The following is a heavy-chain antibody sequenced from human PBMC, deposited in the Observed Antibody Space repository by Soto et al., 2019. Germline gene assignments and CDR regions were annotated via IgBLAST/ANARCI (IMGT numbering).Heavy chain of an antibody. Sequence: SETLSLTCTVSGGSISSYYWSWIRQPPGKGLEWIGYIYYSWSTNYNPSLKSRVTISVDTSKNQFSLKLSSVTAADTAVYYCASQYSSGWYAGNFDYWGQGTLVTVSS. J-gene: IGHJ4*02. CDR3: ASQYSSGWYAGNFDY. V-gene: IGHV4-59*08. D-gene: IGHD6-19*01. CDR2: IYYSWST. CDR1: GGSISSYY.